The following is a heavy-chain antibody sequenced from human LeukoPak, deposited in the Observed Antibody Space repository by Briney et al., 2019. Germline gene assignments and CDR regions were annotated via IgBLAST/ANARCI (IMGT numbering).Heavy chain of an antibody. J-gene: IGHJ4*02. CDR2: INSDGSST. D-gene: IGHD3-3*01. CDR3: ARDPSCYDFWSGYLDY. Sequence: GGSLRLSCAASGLTFSSYWMHWVRQAPGKGLVWVSRINSDGSSTSYADSVKGRFTISRDNAKNTLYLQMNSLRAEDTAVYYCARDPSCYDFWSGYLDYWGQGTLVTVSS. V-gene: IGHV3-74*01. CDR1: GLTFSSYW.